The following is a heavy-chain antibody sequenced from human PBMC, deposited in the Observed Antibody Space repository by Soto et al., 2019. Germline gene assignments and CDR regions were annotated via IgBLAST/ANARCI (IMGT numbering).Heavy chain of an antibody. J-gene: IGHJ5*01. CDR3: ARDPKTAGGQTWSLYHLDS. CDR1: GFSFSISP. V-gene: IGHV3-30-3*01. Sequence: GGSLRLSCAASGFSFSISPMHWVRQAPGKGPEWVALISYDGTNKFYADSVKGRFTISRDNSKSTLYLQVDSLRPEDAAVYYFARDPKTAGGQTWSLYHLDSWCQGNLVTVSS. CDR2: ISYDGTNK. D-gene: IGHD3-3*01.